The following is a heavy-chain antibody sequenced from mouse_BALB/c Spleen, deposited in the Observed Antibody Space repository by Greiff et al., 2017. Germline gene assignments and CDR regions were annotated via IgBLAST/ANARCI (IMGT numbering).Heavy chain of an antibody. CDR2: IDPANGNT. CDR3: ASYGYDGYAMDY. J-gene: IGHJ4*01. CDR1: GFNIKDTS. V-gene: IGHV14-3*02. D-gene: IGHD2-2*01. Sequence: VQLQQSGAELVKPGASVKLSCTASGFNIKDTSMHWVKQRPEQGLEWIGRIDPANGNTKYDPKFQGKATITADTSSNTAYLQLSSLTSEDTAVYYCASYGYDGYAMDYWGQGTTVTVSS.